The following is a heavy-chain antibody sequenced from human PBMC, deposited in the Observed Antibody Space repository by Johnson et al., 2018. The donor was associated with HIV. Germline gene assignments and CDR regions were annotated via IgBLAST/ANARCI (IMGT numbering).Heavy chain of an antibody. J-gene: IGHJ3*02. CDR3: AAFEGQWLDAFDI. CDR2: ISGTGGST. CDR1: GFTFTNYG. D-gene: IGHD6-19*01. Sequence: VQLVESGGGLVQPGGSRRLSCAASGFTFTNYGMSWVRQAPGKGLELVSGISGTGGSTYYADSVKGRFTISRDNYKNKWYLQMNSLRAEDTAVYDCAAFEGQWLDAFDIWGQGTMVTVSS. V-gene: IGHV3-23*04.